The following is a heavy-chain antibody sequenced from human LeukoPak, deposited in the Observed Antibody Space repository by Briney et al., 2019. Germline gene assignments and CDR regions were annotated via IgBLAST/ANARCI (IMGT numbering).Heavy chain of an antibody. CDR2: IYYRGST. Sequence: SETLSLTCTVSGGSISSYYWSWIRQPPGKGLEWIGYIYYRGSTNYNPSLKSRVTISIDTSKNQVSLKLSSVTAVDTAVYYCARGKMDFDYWGQGTLVTVSS. V-gene: IGHV4-59*01. CDR3: ARGKMDFDY. J-gene: IGHJ4*02. D-gene: IGHD5-24*01. CDR1: GGSISSYY.